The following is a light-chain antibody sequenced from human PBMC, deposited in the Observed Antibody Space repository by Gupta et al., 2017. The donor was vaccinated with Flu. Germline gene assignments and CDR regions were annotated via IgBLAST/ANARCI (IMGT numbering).Light chain of an antibody. CDR2: GSN. V-gene: IGLV1-44*01. Sequence: VTITCSGSSSNIGSNAVNWYQQVPGTSPKLLIYGSNQRPSGVPDRFAGSKSGTSASLAIRGLQSEDEADYYCEAWDDSLNGHYVFGTGTKVTVL. CDR1: SSNIGSNA. CDR3: EAWDDSLNGHYV. J-gene: IGLJ1*01.